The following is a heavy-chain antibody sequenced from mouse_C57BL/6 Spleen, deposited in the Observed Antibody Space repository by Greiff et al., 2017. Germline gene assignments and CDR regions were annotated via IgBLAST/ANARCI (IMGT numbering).Heavy chain of an antibody. CDR3: ARDKGNNYFDY. V-gene: IGHV5-16*01. CDR1: GFTFSDYY. Sequence: EVKLMESEGGLVQPGSSMKLSCTASGFTFSDYYMAWVRQVPEKGLEWVANINYDGGSTFYLDSLKSRFIISRDNAKNILYLQMSSLKSEDTATYYCARDKGNNYFDYWGQGTTLTVSS. D-gene: IGHD2-1*01. CDR2: INYDGGST. J-gene: IGHJ2*01.